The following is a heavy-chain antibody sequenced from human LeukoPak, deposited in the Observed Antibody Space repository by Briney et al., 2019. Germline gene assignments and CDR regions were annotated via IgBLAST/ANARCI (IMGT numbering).Heavy chain of an antibody. D-gene: IGHD2-2*02. CDR3: ATAPILRGEGGEHYKYGMDV. V-gene: IGHV4-4*02. CDR1: VGSISSGNW. CDR2: IYHNGTP. J-gene: IGHJ6*02. Sequence: PSETLSLTCAVSVGSISSGNWWSWVRQSPGKGLEWIGEIYHNGTPNYSPSLKSRVTISADTFKNHFSLKLTSVTAADTAVYYCATAPILRGEGGEHYKYGMDVWGQGTTVIASS.